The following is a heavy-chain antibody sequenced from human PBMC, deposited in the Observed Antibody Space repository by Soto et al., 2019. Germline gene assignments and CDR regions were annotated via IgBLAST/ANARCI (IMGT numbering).Heavy chain of an antibody. CDR3: ARDSEVTYFDY. CDR1: GGSISSGGYY. J-gene: IGHJ4*02. CDR2: IYYSGST. Sequence: PSETLSLTCTVSGGSISSGGYYWSWIRQHPGKGLEWIGYIYYSGSTYYNPSLKSQVTISVDTSKNQFSLKLSSVTAADTAVYYCARDSEVTYFDYWGQGTLVTVSS. V-gene: IGHV4-31*01. D-gene: IGHD4-4*01.